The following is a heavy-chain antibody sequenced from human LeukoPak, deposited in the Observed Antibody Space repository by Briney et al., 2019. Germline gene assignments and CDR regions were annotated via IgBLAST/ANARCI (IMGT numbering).Heavy chain of an antibody. Sequence: GASVKVSCKASGYTFTSYAMHWVRQAPGQRLEWMGWINAGNGNTKYSQKFQGRVTITRDTSASTAYMELSSLRSEDTAVYYCARHGYSSGWYEGYFDYWGQGTLVTVSS. D-gene: IGHD6-19*01. CDR2: INAGNGNT. J-gene: IGHJ4*02. CDR1: GYTFTSYA. CDR3: ARHGYSSGWYEGYFDY. V-gene: IGHV1-3*01.